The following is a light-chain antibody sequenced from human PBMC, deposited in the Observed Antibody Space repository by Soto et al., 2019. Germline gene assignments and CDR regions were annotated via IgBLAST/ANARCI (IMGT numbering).Light chain of an antibody. CDR3: SSYTSSSTRV. V-gene: IGLV2-14*03. J-gene: IGLJ1*01. CDR1: SSDIGAYDY. CDR2: EVS. Sequence: QSALAQPASVSGSPGQSIAISCTGTSSDIGAYDYVSWYQQFPDKPPKLIIYEVSHRSSGVSDRFSGSKSVNTATLTISRLQAEDEADYYCSSYTSSSTRVFGTGTKLTVL.